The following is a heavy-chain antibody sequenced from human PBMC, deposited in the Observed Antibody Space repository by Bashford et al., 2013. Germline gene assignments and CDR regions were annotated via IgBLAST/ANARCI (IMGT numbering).Heavy chain of an antibody. CDR1: GGTFSSYA. D-gene: IGHD6-19*01. CDR2: IIPIFGTA. Sequence: SVKVSCKASGGTFSSYAISWVRQAPGQGLEWMGGIIPIFGTAIYAQKFQGRVTMTEDTSTDTAYMELSSLRSEDTAVYYCATSMGTEVAVAGTGGSFDYWGQGTLVTVSS. CDR3: ATSMGTEVAVAGTGGSFDY. J-gene: IGHJ4*02. V-gene: IGHV1-69*06.